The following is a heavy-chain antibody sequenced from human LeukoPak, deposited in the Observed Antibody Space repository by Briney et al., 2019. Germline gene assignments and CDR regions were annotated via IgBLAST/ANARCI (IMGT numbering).Heavy chain of an antibody. J-gene: IGHJ4*02. CDR1: GFTFSSYW. CDR2: IKHDGSEK. CDR3: ARSLGYCSGGSCYPH. D-gene: IGHD2-15*01. Sequence: GGSLRLSCAASGFTFSSYWMSWVRQAPGKGLEWVANIKHDGSEKYYVDSVKGRSTISRDNAKNSLFLQINSLRAEDTAVYYCARSLGYCSGGSCYPHWGQGTLVTVSS. V-gene: IGHV3-7*01.